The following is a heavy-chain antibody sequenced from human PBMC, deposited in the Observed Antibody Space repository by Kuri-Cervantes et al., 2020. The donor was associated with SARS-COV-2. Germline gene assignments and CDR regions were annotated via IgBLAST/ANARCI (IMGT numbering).Heavy chain of an antibody. CDR1: GGTFSSYA. J-gene: IGHJ4*02. CDR2: IIPVFGTA. Sequence: SVKVSCKASGGTFSSYAISWVRQAPGQGLEWMGGIIPVFGTANYAQKFQGRVTITADESTSTAYMELSSLRSEDTAVYYCARGESPTTYYYDSNYYFDYWGQGTLVTVSS. D-gene: IGHD3-22*01. CDR3: ARGESPTTYYYDSNYYFDY. V-gene: IGHV1-69*13.